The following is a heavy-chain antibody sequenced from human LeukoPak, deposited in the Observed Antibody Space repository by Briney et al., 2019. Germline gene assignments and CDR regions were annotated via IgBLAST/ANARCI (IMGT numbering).Heavy chain of an antibody. Sequence: PSGTLSLTCGVSGGSISSTNWRSWLRQPPGQGLEWIGEISLFGLTNYNPSLKSRVTMSLDKSKNHLSLNLTSVSAADTAVYLCSRENWAFSPFGYWGEGTLVTVPS. V-gene: IGHV4-4*02. J-gene: IGHJ4*02. D-gene: IGHD3-16*01. CDR3: SRENWAFSPFGY. CDR2: ISLFGLT. CDR1: GGSISSTNW.